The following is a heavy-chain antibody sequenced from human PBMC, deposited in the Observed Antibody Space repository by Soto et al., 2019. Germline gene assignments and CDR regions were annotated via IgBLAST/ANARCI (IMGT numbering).Heavy chain of an antibody. CDR2: IHHNGST. D-gene: IGHD2-2*03. J-gene: IGHJ4*02. CDR3: AREGNLGRWIQPLDS. CDR1: GVSISSGGCC. V-gene: IGHV4-30-2*01. Sequence: SETLSLTSAVAGVSISSGGCCWSWLRQPPGKGLEWIGYIHHNGSTNYNPSLKSRVTMSVDTSKNHFSLKLISVTTADTAVYFCAREGNLGRWIQPLDSWGQGTLVTVSS.